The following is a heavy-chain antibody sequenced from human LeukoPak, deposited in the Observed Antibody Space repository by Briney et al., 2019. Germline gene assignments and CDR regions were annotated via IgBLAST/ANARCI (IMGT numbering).Heavy chain of an antibody. Sequence: SETLSLTCNVSGVSISSYYWSWIRQPPGKGLEWIGYIFHRGSTNYNPSLKSRVTISVDTSKNHFSLKLSSVTAADTAVYYCARSPVAGTYYYYYYYMDVWGKGTTVTISS. V-gene: IGHV4-59*01. CDR2: IFHRGST. CDR3: ARSPVAGTYYYYYYYMDV. J-gene: IGHJ6*03. CDR1: GVSISSYY. D-gene: IGHD6-19*01.